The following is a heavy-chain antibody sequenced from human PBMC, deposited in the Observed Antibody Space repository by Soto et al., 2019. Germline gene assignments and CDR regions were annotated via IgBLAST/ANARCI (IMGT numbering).Heavy chain of an antibody. Sequence: SETLSVTCTVSGGSISSYYWSWIRQPPGKGLEWIGYIHYSGSTNYNPSLKSRVTISVDTSKNQFSLKLTSVTAADTAVYYCARGLTGYLYYFDYWGQGTLVTVSS. CDR1: GGSISSYY. CDR3: ARGLTGYLYYFDY. D-gene: IGHD3-9*01. J-gene: IGHJ4*02. CDR2: IHYSGST. V-gene: IGHV4-59*01.